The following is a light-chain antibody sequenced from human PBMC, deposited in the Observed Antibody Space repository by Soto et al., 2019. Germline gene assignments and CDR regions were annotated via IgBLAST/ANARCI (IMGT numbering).Light chain of an antibody. J-gene: IGKJ1*01. CDR3: QQTDSFPRT. Sequence: DIQMTQSPSSVSASVGDRVTITCRASRGITNWLAWYQQKPGRAPRLLIYAASTLQSGVPSRFNGGGSGTEFPLTISSLQPEDFATYYCQQTDSFPRTFGQGTKVEIK. V-gene: IGKV1-12*01. CDR2: AAS. CDR1: RGITNW.